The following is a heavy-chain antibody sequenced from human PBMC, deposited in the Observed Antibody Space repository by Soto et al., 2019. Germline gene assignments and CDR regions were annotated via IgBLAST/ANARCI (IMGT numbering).Heavy chain of an antibody. CDR3: AREFSNSPEALEY. CDR1: GGSVNSDYYY. D-gene: IGHD1-1*01. J-gene: IGHJ4*02. V-gene: IGHV4-61*01. Sequence: PSETLSLTCTVSGGSVNSDYYYCSWIRQPPGKGLEWIGYIYPTVRTNYNPSLESRVTISLDTSRNQFSLKLSSVTAADTAVFYGAREFSNSPEALEYWGQGAMLAVSS. CDR2: IYPTVRT.